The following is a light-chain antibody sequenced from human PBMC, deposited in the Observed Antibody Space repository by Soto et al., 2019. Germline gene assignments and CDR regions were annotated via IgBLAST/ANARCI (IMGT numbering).Light chain of an antibody. V-gene: IGKV1-39*01. J-gene: IGKJ5*01. CDR3: QQSYKTLT. Sequence: DIQMTQSPSSLSASVGDRVTITCRASQNIRTFVNWYQQKPGEAPNLLIYAASSLQSGVPSRFSGSGSGTDFTLTISSLQREDFATYYCQQSYKTLTFGQGTRLENK. CDR2: AAS. CDR1: QNIRTF.